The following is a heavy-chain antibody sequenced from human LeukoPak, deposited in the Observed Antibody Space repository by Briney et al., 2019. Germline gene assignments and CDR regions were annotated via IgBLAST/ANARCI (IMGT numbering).Heavy chain of an antibody. V-gene: IGHV3-30*02. CDR2: IQYDDSVK. CDR3: ARFAAGGSYYYYMDV. D-gene: IGHD3-10*01. Sequence: PGGSLRLSCTASGFSFKKYGTHWVRQAPGEGLEWVTFIQYDDSVKFYADSVKGRFTISRDNSKNTVYLQMNSLRADDTAVYYCARFAAGGSYYYYMDVWGKGTTVTVSS. CDR1: GFSFKKYG. J-gene: IGHJ6*03.